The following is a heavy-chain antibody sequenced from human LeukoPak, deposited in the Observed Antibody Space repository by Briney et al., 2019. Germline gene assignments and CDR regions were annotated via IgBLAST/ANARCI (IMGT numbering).Heavy chain of an antibody. J-gene: IGHJ4*02. V-gene: IGHV3-23*01. CDR2: ISGNGGTT. Sequence: GGSLRLSCAASGFTFSSYAMSWVRRAPGKGLDWVSTISGNGGTTCYADSVKGRFTISRDNSKNTLYLQMNSLGAEDTAVYYCAIRTHGSGWYPDYWGQGTLVTVSS. CDR3: AIRTHGSGWYPDY. D-gene: IGHD6-19*01. CDR1: GFTFSSYA.